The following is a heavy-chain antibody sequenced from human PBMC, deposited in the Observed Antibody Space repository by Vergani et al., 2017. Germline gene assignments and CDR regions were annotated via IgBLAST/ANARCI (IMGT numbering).Heavy chain of an antibody. CDR2: ISSSSSYI. Sequence: EVQLVESGGGLVKPGGSLRLSCAASGFTFSSYSMKWVRQAPGKGLGWVSSISSSSSYIYYADSVKGRFTISRDNAKNSLYLQMNSLRAEDTAVYYCARDYSSSWSYYFDYWGQGTLVTVSS. D-gene: IGHD6-13*01. CDR3: ARDYSSSWSYYFDY. J-gene: IGHJ4*02. CDR1: GFTFSSYS. V-gene: IGHV3-21*01.